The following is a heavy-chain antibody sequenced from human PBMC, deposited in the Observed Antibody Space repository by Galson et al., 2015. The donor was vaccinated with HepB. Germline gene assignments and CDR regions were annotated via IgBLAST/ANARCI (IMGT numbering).Heavy chain of an antibody. V-gene: IGHV3-23*01. Sequence: LRLSCAACGFTFTSYGMSWVRQAPGKGLECVSAISRGGDTSDYADPVKGRFTVSRDSSTNTLYLQMNGLRADDTAIYYCVRGTTAPDYWGQGTLVTVSS. CDR1: GFTFTSYG. J-gene: IGHJ4*02. CDR3: VRGTTAPDY. D-gene: IGHD2/OR15-2a*01. CDR2: ISRGGDTS.